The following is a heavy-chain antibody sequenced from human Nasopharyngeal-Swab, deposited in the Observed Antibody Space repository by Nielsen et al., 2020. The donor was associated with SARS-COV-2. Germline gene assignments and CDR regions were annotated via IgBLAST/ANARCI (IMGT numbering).Heavy chain of an antibody. CDR2: ISFRGATK. Sequence: WIRQPPGKGLEWISGISFRGATKYYADSVKGRFTVSRDNSKNTLYQQMNSLRADDTALYYCAKLGGGVGYWGQGALVTVSS. CDR3: AKLGGGVGY. V-gene: IGHV3-23*01. J-gene: IGHJ4*02. D-gene: IGHD3-16*01.